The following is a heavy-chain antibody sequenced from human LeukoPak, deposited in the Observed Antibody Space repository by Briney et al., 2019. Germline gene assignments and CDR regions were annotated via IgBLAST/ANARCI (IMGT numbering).Heavy chain of an antibody. V-gene: IGHV3-74*01. CDR1: GFTFSSYW. CDR3: ARAPSEIGGYYPEYFRH. CDR2: IKSDGST. J-gene: IGHJ1*01. D-gene: IGHD3-22*01. Sequence: GGSLRLSCAASGFTFSSYWMHWVRQIPGKGLVWVSRIKSDGSTNYADSVKGRFTISRDNAKNTLSLQMNSLRAEDTGVYYCARAPSEIGGYYPEYFRHWGQGTPVTVSS.